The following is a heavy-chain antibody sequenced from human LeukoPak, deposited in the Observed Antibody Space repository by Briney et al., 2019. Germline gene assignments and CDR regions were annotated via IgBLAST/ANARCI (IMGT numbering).Heavy chain of an antibody. J-gene: IGHJ4*02. D-gene: IGHD2-2*01. V-gene: IGHV4-4*07. CDR1: GGSISSYS. CDR3: ARAPAGSTKYEY. Sequence: SETLSLTCSVSGGSISSYSWTWIRQPAGKGLEWIGRIYATGSTNYNPSLKSRVTMSVDTPKSQFSLNLSSVTAADTAVYYCARAPAGSTKYEYWGQGILVTVSS. CDR2: IYATGST.